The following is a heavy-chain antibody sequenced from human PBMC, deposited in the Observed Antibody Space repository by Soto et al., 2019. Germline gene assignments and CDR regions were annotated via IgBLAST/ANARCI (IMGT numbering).Heavy chain of an antibody. J-gene: IGHJ4*02. V-gene: IGHV3-64*01. CDR3: VRRVSGNHDY. Sequence: EVQLAESGGGMVQPGGSLRLSFVASGFTFSSYDMHWVRQAPGKGLEYVSSISSNGGTTYYGNSVKGRFTISRDNSKNTLYLQMGSLRAEDMAVYYCVRRVSGNHDYWGQGTLVTVSS. D-gene: IGHD3-10*01. CDR1: GFTFSSYD. CDR2: ISSNGGTT.